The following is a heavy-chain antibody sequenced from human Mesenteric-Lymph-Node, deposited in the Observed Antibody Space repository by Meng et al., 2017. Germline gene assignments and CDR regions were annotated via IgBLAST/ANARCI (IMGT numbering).Heavy chain of an antibody. D-gene: IGHD2-2*01. CDR2: IIPIFGTA. CDR3: ARRSNEYCSSTSCYDYYYYGMDV. V-gene: IGHV1-69*05. Sequence: SVKVSCKASGGTFSSYAISWVRQAPGQGLEWMGGIIPIFGTANYAQKFQGRVTITTDESTSTAYMELSSLRSEDTAVYYCARRSNEYCSSTSCYDYYYYGMDVWGQGTMVTVSS. CDR1: GGTFSSYA. J-gene: IGHJ6*02.